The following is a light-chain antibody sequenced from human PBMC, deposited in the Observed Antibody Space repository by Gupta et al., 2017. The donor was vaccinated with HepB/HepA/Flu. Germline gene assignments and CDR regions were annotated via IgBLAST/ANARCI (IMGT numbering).Light chain of an antibody. Sequence: SSMLIPPPSVSVAPGETARITCGGTSIGGKSVHWDQQKSGQAPVLVVYNDRDRPAGIPERFSGSNSGNTASLTITSVEAGEEADYYGQVWDAVGDVIFGGGTRLTVL. CDR2: NDR. J-gene: IGLJ2*01. V-gene: IGLV3-21*02. CDR1: SIGGKS. CDR3: QVWDAVGDVI.